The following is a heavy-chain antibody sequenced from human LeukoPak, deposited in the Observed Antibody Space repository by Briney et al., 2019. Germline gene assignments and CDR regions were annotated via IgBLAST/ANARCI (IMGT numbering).Heavy chain of an antibody. CDR3: ARDYSSGWYNSYYGMDV. CDR1: GGTFSSYA. V-gene: IGHV1-2*02. J-gene: IGHJ6*02. CDR2: INPNSGGT. Sequence: ASVKVSCKASGGTFSSYAISWVRQAPGQGLEWMGWINPNSGGTNYAQKFQGRVTMTRDTSISTAYMELSRLRSDDTAVYYCARDYSSGWYNSYYGMDVWGQGTTVTVSS. D-gene: IGHD6-19*01.